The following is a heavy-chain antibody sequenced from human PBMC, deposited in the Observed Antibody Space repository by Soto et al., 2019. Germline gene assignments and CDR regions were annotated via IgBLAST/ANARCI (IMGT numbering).Heavy chain of an antibody. J-gene: IGHJ4*02. V-gene: IGHV1-2*04. D-gene: IGHD6-25*01. CDR3: AMPRSGVVY. Sequence: QVHLVQSGAEVKKPGASVRVSCKASGYSFTANSMHWVRQAPGEGLEWMGWINPNNGGTNYARKFQGWVTMTRDTSISTAYMDLTRLKSHDTSVYYRAMPRSGVVYWGQGTLVTVSS. CDR2: INPNNGGT. CDR1: GYSFTANS.